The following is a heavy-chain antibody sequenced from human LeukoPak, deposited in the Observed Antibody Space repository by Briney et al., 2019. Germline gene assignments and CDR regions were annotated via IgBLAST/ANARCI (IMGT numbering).Heavy chain of an antibody. Sequence: GGSLRLSCAASGFTFKNAWMSWVRQAPGKGLEWVGRIKSKAHGGTTDYAAPVKGRFTISRDDSKNTLYLQMNSLKTEDTAVYYCTTVWNCGGDCSDAFDIWGQGTMVTVSS. CDR3: TTVWNCGGDCSDAFDI. D-gene: IGHD2-21*02. V-gene: IGHV3-15*01. J-gene: IGHJ3*02. CDR1: GFTFKNAW. CDR2: IKSKAHGGTT.